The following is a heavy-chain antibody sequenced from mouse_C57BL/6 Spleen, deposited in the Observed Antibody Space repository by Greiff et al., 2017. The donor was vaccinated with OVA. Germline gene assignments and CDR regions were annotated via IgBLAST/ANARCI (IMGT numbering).Heavy chain of an antibody. CDR1: GFTFSDYG. CDR3: AKAYYSSYDYAMDY. J-gene: IGHJ4*01. CDR2: ISSGSSTI. Sequence: EVKLVESGGGLVKPGGSLKLSCAASGFTFSDYGMHWVRQAPEKGLEWVAYISSGSSTIYYADTVKGRFTISRDNAKNTLFLQMTSLRSEDTAMYYCAKAYYSSYDYAMDYWGQGTSVTVSS. D-gene: IGHD2-5*01. V-gene: IGHV5-17*01.